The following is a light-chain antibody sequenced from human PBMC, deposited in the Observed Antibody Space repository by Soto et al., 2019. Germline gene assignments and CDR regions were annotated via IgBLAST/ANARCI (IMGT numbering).Light chain of an antibody. CDR3: SSHTISSALQV. J-gene: IGLJ1*01. CDR2: GVS. CDR1: ISDFVVYNY. V-gene: IGLV2-14*01. Sequence: QSALTQPASVSGSPGQSITISCTGTISDFVVYNYVSWYQQHPGKAPKLMIYGVSNRPSGVSNRFSGSKSGNTASLTISGLQADDEPDYYCSSHTISSALQVFGTGTKLTVL.